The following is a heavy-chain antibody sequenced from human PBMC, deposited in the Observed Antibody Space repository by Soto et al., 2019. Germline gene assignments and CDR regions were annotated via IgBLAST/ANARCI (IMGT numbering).Heavy chain of an antibody. Sequence: GGSLRLSCAASGFTFSSYGMHWVRQAPGKGLEWVAVIWYDGSNKYYADSVKGRFTISRDNSKNTPYLQMNSLRAEDTAVYYCARYLPPSNPGDYWGQGTLVTVSS. V-gene: IGHV3-33*01. CDR3: ARYLPPSNPGDY. J-gene: IGHJ4*02. D-gene: IGHD4-4*01. CDR2: IWYDGSNK. CDR1: GFTFSSYG.